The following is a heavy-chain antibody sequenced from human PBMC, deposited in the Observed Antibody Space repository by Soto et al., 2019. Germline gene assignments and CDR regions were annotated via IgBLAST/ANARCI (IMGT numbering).Heavy chain of an antibody. CDR3: ARDLEMDKIDPNDY. J-gene: IGHJ4*02. Sequence: GGSLRLSCAGSGFTFSSHAVSWVRQAPGKGLECVSSITNTGASTYYADSVKGRFTISRDNSKNTLYLQMNSLRAEDTAVYYCARDLEMDKIDPNDYWSQRTLVTVSS. CDR2: ITNTGAST. CDR1: GFTFSSHA. V-gene: IGHV3-23*01. D-gene: IGHD2-2*03.